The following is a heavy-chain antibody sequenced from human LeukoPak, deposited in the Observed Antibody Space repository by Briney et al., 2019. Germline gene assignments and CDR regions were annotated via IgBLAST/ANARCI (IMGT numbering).Heavy chain of an antibody. CDR2: ISSSSSTI. CDR1: GFTLSSYS. V-gene: IGHV3-48*04. Sequence: GGSLRLSCAASGFTLSSYSMNWVRQAPGKGLGWVSHISSSSSTIYYADSVKGRFTLSRDNAKHSLYLQMNSLRVEDTAVYYCARALGNDYDLNYWGQGTLVTVSS. J-gene: IGHJ4*02. CDR3: ARALGNDYDLNY. D-gene: IGHD3-3*01.